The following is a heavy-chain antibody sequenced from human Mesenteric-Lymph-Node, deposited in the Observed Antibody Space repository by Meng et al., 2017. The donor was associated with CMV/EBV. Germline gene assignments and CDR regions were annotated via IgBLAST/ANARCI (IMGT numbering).Heavy chain of an antibody. V-gene: IGHV4-34*01. CDR3: ARAGRRGVPFVRGHFDY. CDR2: VNYRGSA. J-gene: IGHJ4*02. D-gene: IGHD3-10*01. Sequence: YGVSFSDYYWGWIRQPPGKGLEWIGEVNYRGSANYHPSLNSRVTLSIDTSRNQLSLRLNSVTAADTAVYYCARAGRRGVPFVRGHFDYWGQGTLVTVSS. CDR1: GVSFSDYY.